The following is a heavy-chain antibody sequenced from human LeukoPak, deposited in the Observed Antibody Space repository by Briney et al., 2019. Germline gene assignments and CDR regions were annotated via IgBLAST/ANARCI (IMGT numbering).Heavy chain of an antibody. CDR3: ARVPDYLGYSSGWPYTGWFDP. V-gene: IGHV4-59*01. D-gene: IGHD6-19*01. Sequence: SETLSLTCTVSGGSISSYYWSWIRQPPGKGLEWIGYIYYSGSTNYNPSLKSRVTISVDTSKTQFSLKVTSVTAADTAVYYCARVPDYLGYSSGWPYTGWFDPWGQGTLVTVSS. CDR2: IYYSGST. CDR1: GGSISSYY. J-gene: IGHJ5*02.